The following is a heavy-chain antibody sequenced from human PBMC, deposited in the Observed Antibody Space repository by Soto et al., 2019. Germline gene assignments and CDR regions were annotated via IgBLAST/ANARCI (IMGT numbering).Heavy chain of an antibody. Sequence: GGSLRLSCAASGFTFSSYGMHWVRQAPGKGLEWVAVISYDGSNKYYADSVKGRFTISRDNSKNTLYLQMNSLRAEDTAVYYCAKDSTIFGELIDYWGQGTLVTVSS. J-gene: IGHJ4*02. V-gene: IGHV3-30*18. CDR3: AKDSTIFGELIDY. D-gene: IGHD3-3*01. CDR2: ISYDGSNK. CDR1: GFTFSSYG.